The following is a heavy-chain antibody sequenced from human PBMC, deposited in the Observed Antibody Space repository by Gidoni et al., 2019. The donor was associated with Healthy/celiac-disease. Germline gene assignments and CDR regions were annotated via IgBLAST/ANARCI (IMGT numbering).Heavy chain of an antibody. CDR1: GGSIRSYY. CDR3: ARSAVAGTFYYYYGMDV. CDR2: MYYSGST. Sequence: QVQLQESGPGLVKPSETLSLTCTVSGGSIRSYYWNWIRQPPGKGLEWIGYMYYSGSTNSNPSLKRRVTISVDTSKNQFSLKLSSVTAADTAVYYCARSAVAGTFYYYYGMDVWGQGTTVTVSS. V-gene: IGHV4-59*01. D-gene: IGHD6-19*01. J-gene: IGHJ6*02.